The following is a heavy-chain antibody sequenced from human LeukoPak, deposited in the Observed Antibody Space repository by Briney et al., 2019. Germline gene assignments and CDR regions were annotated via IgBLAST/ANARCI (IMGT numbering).Heavy chain of an antibody. V-gene: IGHV3-30*03. D-gene: IGHD3-10*01. CDR3: GRGSVGFGELNY. CDR2: ISYDGSNK. Sequence: GGSLRLSCATSGFTFNTHGMHWVRQAPGKGLEWVTFISYDGSNKFYADSVKGRFTLSRDNSKNTLYLQMNSLRIEDTAVYYCGRGSVGFGELNYWGQGTLVTVSS. CDR1: GFTFNTHG. J-gene: IGHJ4*02.